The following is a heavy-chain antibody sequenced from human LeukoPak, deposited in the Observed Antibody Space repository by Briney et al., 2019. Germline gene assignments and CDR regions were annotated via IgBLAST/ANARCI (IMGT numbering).Heavy chain of an antibody. D-gene: IGHD6-13*01. CDR1: GGSFSGYY. CDR3: ARTGYGAAAAFDI. V-gene: IGHV4-34*01. J-gene: IGHJ3*02. CDR2: INHSGST. Sequence: PSETLSLTCAVYGGSFSGYYWSWIRQPPGKGLEWIGEINHSGSTNHNPSLKSRVTISVDTSKNQFSLKLSSVTAADTAVYYCARTGYGAAAAFDIWGQGTMVTVSS.